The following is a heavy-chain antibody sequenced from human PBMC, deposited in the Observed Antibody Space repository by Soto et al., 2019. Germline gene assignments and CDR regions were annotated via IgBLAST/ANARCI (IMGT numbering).Heavy chain of an antibody. V-gene: IGHV4-4*02. J-gene: IGHJ4*02. CDR1: GASISSTDW. D-gene: IGHD1-26*01. CDR2: IHRSDMT. CDR3: TRVYSGSYFDY. Sequence: QVQLQESGPGLVKPSGTLSLTCAVSGASISSTDWWSWVRQPPGKGLEWIGEIHRSDMTNYNPSLKSRVTISLDKSKKQFSLKLSSVTAADTAVYHCTRVYSGSYFDYWGQGTRVTVSS.